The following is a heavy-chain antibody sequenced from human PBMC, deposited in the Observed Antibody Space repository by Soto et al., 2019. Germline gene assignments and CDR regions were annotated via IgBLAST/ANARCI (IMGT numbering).Heavy chain of an antibody. Sequence: GGSLRLSCAASGFTVSSSYMNWVRQAPGKGLEWVSVIYSGDSSYYADSVKGRFIISRDNSKNTLYLQMSRLRAEDTAIYYCVGGGMDVWGKGTTVTVSS. CDR3: VGGGMDV. CDR2: IYSGDSS. CDR1: GFTVSSSY. J-gene: IGHJ6*03. V-gene: IGHV3-66*01.